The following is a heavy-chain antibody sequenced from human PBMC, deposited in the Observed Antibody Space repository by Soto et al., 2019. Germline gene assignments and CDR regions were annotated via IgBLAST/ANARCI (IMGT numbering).Heavy chain of an antibody. CDR3: ARGGFVAGLYNAMDA. Sequence: QVQLVQSGAEVKKAGSSVKVSCKASGRTLSTNAISWVRQAPGQGLEWMGAIIPMFGSPKYAQKFQGRVTITADNPTSTIYMEMISLTSADTAVYYCARGGFVAGLYNAMDAWGQGTTVAVSS. D-gene: IGHD6-19*01. CDR2: IIPMFGSP. J-gene: IGHJ6*02. CDR1: GRTLSTNA. V-gene: IGHV1-69*06.